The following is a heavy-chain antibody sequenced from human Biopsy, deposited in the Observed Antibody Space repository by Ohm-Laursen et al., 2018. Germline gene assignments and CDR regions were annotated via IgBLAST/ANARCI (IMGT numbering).Heavy chain of an antibody. Sequence: SDTLSLTCTVSGGSNSSGGSYWSWIRQRPGKGLEWIGYIFNSANTYYNPSLKNLITISGDTSKNQFSPKLNSVTAADTAVYYCARGDYFDSNGYFWFDPWGQGTLVTVSS. V-gene: IGHV4-31*01. D-gene: IGHD3-22*01. CDR3: ARGDYFDSNGYFWFDP. J-gene: IGHJ5*02. CDR2: IFNSANT. CDR1: GGSNSSGGSY.